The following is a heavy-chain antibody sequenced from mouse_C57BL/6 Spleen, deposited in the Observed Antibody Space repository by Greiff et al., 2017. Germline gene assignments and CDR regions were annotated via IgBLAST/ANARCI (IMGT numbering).Heavy chain of an antibody. J-gene: IGHJ3*01. CDR1: GFSLSTSGMG. D-gene: IGHD2-10*02. CDR2: IYWDDDK. CDR3: ARREYGNFEECAD. Sequence: QVTLKVSGPGILQSSQTLSLTCSFSGFSLSTSGMGVSWIRQPSGKGLVWLAHIYWDDDKRYNPSLKSRLTIAKDTSRNQVFLKITSVDTADTATYDGARREYGNFEECADWGQGTLVTVSA. V-gene: IGHV8-12*01.